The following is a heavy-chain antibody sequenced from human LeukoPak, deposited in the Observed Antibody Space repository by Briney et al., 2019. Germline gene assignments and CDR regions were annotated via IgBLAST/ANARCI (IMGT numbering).Heavy chain of an antibody. CDR2: ISGGGGIT. V-gene: IGHV3-23*01. CDR1: GFTFSRYS. CDR3: ANAGGDCYSVNGY. Sequence: GGSLRLSCAASGFTFSRYSMNLVRQAPGKGLDWVSGISGGGGITYYADSVKGRFTISRDNSKNSLYLQMNTLRAEDTAVYYCANAGGDCYSVNGYWGQGTLVTVSS. D-gene: IGHD4-11*01. J-gene: IGHJ4*02.